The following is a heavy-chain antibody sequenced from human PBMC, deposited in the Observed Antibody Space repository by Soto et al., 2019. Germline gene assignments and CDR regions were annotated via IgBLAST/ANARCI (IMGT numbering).Heavy chain of an antibody. Sequence: SETLSLTCAVYGGSFSGYYWSWIRQPPGKGLEWIGEINHSGSTNYNPSLKSRVTISVDTSKNQFSLKLSSVTAADTAVYYCARGVGQYTFDYWGQGTLVTVSS. CDR1: GGSFSGYY. J-gene: IGHJ4*02. V-gene: IGHV4-34*01. D-gene: IGHD4-4*01. CDR3: ARGVGQYTFDY. CDR2: INHSGST.